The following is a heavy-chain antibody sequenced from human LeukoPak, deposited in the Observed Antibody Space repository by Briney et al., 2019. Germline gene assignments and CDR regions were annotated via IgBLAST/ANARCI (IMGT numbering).Heavy chain of an antibody. J-gene: IGHJ4*02. CDR1: GFTFSGYG. D-gene: IGHD4-17*01. CDR3: ARDQGTKVTTVTSLWDY. CDR2: IWYDGSNK. V-gene: IGHV3-33*01. Sequence: GGSLRLSCAASGFTFSGYGMHWVRQAPGKGLEWVAVIWYDGSNKYYADSVKGRFTISRDNSKNTLYLQMNSLRAEDTAVYYCARDQGTKVTTVTSLWDYWGQGTLVTVSS.